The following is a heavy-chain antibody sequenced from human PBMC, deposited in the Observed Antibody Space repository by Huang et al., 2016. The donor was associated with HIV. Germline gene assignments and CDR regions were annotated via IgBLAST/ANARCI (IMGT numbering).Heavy chain of an antibody. D-gene: IGHD6-13*01. CDR3: ARASWYEPRSWYFGL. CDR2: IKDNGDT. Sequence: QVQLQQWGAGLLKPSETLSLTCAVYGGSGSGHYWSWIRQPPGKGLVWIAEIKDNGDTNYNPSLKSRVTISVHTSRNQFSRKLNSVTAADAAVYYCARASWYEPRSWYFGLWGRGTLVTVSS. CDR1: GGSGSGHY. V-gene: IGHV4-34*01. J-gene: IGHJ2*01.